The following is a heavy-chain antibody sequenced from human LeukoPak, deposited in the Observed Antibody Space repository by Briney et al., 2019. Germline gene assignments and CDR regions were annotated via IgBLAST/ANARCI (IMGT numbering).Heavy chain of an antibody. Sequence: GGSLRLSCAASGFTVSSNYMSWVRQAPGKGLEWVALLSYDGSNKYYADSVKGRFTISRDNSKNTLYLEMNSLRPEDTAVYYCARDRRNTTFDYWGQGTLVTVSS. J-gene: IGHJ4*02. CDR1: GFTVSSNY. CDR2: LSYDGSNK. CDR3: ARDRRNTTFDY. D-gene: IGHD1-26*01. V-gene: IGHV3-30-3*01.